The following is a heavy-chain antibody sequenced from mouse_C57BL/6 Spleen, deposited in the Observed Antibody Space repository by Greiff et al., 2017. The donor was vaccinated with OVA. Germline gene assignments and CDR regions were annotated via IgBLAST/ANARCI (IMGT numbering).Heavy chain of an antibody. V-gene: IGHV1-82*01. J-gene: IGHJ2*01. CDR2: IYPGDGDT. D-gene: IGHD1-1*01. Sequence: QSGPELVKPGASVKISCKASGYAFSSSWMNWVKQRPGKGLEWIGRIYPGDGDTNYNGKFKGKATLTADKSSSTAYMQLSSLTSEDSAVYFCARLLRSYYFDYWGQGTTLTVSS. CDR3: ARLLRSYYFDY. CDR1: GYAFSSSW.